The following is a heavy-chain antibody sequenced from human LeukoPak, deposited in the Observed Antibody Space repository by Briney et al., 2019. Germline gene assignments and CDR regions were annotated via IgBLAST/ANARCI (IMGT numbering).Heavy chain of an antibody. CDR1: GFTFSTYH. Sequence: GGSLRLSCAASGFTFSTYHMNWVRQAPGKGLEWFSYISSSTRTIYYADSVKGRFTISRDNAQNSLYLQMNSLRDEDTAVYYCARDYDDYGGYFDYWGQGTLVTVSS. V-gene: IGHV3-48*02. J-gene: IGHJ4*02. CDR2: ISSSTRTI. CDR3: ARDYDDYGGYFDY. D-gene: IGHD4-17*01.